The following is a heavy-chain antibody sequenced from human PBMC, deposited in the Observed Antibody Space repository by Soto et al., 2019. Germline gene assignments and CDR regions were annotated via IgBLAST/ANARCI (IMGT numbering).Heavy chain of an antibody. V-gene: IGHV3-21*01. CDR2: ISSSSSYI. CDR1: GFTFSSYS. CDR3: ARDPYCSSTSCYAQYAFDI. Sequence: GGSLRLSCAASGFTFSSYSMNWVRQAPGKGLEWVSSISSSSSYIYYADSVKGRFTISRDNAKNSLYLQMNSLRAEDTAVYYCARDPYCSSTSCYAQYAFDIWGQGTMVTVSS. J-gene: IGHJ3*02. D-gene: IGHD2-2*01.